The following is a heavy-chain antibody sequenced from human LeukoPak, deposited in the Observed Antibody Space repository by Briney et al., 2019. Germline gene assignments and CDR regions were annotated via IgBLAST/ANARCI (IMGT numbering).Heavy chain of an antibody. CDR1: GFAISTYA. Sequence: PGGSLRLSCAASGFAISTYAMAWVRQAPEKGLEWISSLSSGRSPSYSDSLEGRLTMSSDNARNTLYLQMDNLRGEDTAMYYCARQLGYCAAGTCYFDSWGHGTQVTVSS. CDR3: ARQLGYCAAGTCYFDS. J-gene: IGHJ4*01. CDR2: LSSGRSP. V-gene: IGHV3-69-1*01. D-gene: IGHD2-8*02.